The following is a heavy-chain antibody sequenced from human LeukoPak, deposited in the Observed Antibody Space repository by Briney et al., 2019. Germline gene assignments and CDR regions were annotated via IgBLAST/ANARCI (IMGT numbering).Heavy chain of an antibody. Sequence: GGSLRLSCAASGFTFGRHWMSWVRQAPGKGLEWVAHMNQGGSETTNVDSVKGRFTISRDHAKNLVFLQMNSLRVEDTAVYYCARDGVAGGFDYWGQGILVTVSS. J-gene: IGHJ4*02. CDR2: MNQGGSET. CDR1: GFTFGRHW. V-gene: IGHV3-7*01. D-gene: IGHD6-19*01. CDR3: ARDGVAGGFDY.